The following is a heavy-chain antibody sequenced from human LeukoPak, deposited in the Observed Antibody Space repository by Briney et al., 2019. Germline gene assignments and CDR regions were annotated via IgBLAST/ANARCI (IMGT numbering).Heavy chain of an antibody. J-gene: IGHJ4*02. CDR2: IWYDGSNK. CDR3: ARDRNGSFDY. CDR1: GFTFSSYG. Sequence: GGSLRLSCAASGFTFSSYGMHWVRQAPGKGVEWVAVIWYDGSNKYYADSVKGRFTISRDNSKNTLYLQMNSLRAEDTAVYYCARDRNGSFDYWGQGTLVTVSS. V-gene: IGHV3-33*01.